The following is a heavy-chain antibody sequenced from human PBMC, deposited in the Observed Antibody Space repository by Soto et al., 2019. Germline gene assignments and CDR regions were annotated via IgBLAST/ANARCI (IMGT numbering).Heavy chain of an antibody. V-gene: IGHV3-21*01. CDR3: TREHVVSIFRRGHRGSFDY. Sequence: GGSLRLSCAASGFTFSSYTMNCVRQAPGKGLEWVSFISSGSDYIYYADSVKGRFTISRDDATNSLVLQMSSLRAEDTAVYYCTREHVVSIFRRGHRGSFDYWSQGTLVIVS. CDR2: ISSGSDYI. CDR1: GFTFSSYT. D-gene: IGHD3-10*01. J-gene: IGHJ4*02.